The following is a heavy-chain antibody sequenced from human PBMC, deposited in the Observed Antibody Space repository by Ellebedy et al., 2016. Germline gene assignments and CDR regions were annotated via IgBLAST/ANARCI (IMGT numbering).Heavy chain of an antibody. Sequence: GESLKISXAASGFIFSNFAMTWVRQAPGKGLVWVSRISSDGSTTSYADSVKGRFTISRDNAKNTLYLQMNSLRAEDTAVYYCAKGDWGDHWGQGTLVTVSS. CDR2: ISSDGSTT. CDR3: AKGDWGDH. V-gene: IGHV3-74*01. CDR1: GFIFSNFA. D-gene: IGHD7-27*01. J-gene: IGHJ4*02.